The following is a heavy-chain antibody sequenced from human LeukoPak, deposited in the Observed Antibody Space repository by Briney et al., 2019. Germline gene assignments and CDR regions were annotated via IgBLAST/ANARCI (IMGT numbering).Heavy chain of an antibody. D-gene: IGHD3-3*01. V-gene: IGHV3-30*02. CDR1: GFTFSSYG. CDR2: IRYDGSNK. CDR3: AKNGVVITYYFDY. J-gene: IGHJ4*02. Sequence: GGSLRLSCAASGFTFSSYGMHWVRQAPGKGLEWVAFIRYDGSNKYYADPVKGRFTISRDNSKNTLYLQMNSLRAEDTAVYYCAKNGVVITYYFDYWGQGTLVTVSS.